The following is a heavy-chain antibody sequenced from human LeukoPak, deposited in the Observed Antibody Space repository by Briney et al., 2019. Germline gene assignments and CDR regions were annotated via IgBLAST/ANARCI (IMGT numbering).Heavy chain of an antibody. D-gene: IGHD3-10*01. V-gene: IGHV4-59*01. J-gene: IGHJ4*02. CDR3: ARYLGYYGSGSYFDY. CDR2: IYYSGST. CDR1: GGSINSYY. Sequence: PSETLSLTCSVSGGSINSYYWSWIRQPPGKGLEWIGYIYYSGSTNYNPSLKSRVTISVDTSKNQFSLKLSSVTAADTAVYYCARYLGYYGSGSYFDYWGQGTLVTVSS.